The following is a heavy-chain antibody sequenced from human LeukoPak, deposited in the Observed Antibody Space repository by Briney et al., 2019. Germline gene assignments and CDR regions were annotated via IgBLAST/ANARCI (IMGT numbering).Heavy chain of an antibody. CDR3: AKSMVRGVIKSSYYFDY. V-gene: IGHV3-23*01. Sequence: GSLRLSCAASGFTFSSYAMSWVRQAPGKGLEWVSAISGSGGSTYYADSVKGRFTISRDNSKNTLYLQMNSLRAEDTAVYYCAKSMVRGVIKSSYYFDYWGQGTLVTVSS. CDR1: GFTFSSYA. D-gene: IGHD3-10*01. J-gene: IGHJ4*02. CDR2: ISGSGGST.